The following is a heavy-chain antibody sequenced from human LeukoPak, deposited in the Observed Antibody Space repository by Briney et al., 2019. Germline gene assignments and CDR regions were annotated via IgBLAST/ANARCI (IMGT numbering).Heavy chain of an antibody. CDR2: INDSGST. J-gene: IGHJ4*02. CDR1: GGSFSGYY. Sequence: SETLSLTCAVYGGSFSGYYWSWIRQPPGKGLEWIGAINDSGSTNYNPSPKSRVTISVDTSKTPFSLKLSSVTAADTAVYYCARRFYYDYVWGSYRPGYFDYWGQGTLVTVSS. CDR3: ARRFYYDYVWGSYRPGYFDY. V-gene: IGHV4-34*01. D-gene: IGHD3-16*02.